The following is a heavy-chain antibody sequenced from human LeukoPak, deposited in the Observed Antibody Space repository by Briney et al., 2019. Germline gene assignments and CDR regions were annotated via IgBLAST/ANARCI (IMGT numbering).Heavy chain of an antibody. V-gene: IGHV4-34*01. CDR1: GGSFSGYY. J-gene: IGHJ4*02. CDR2: INHSGST. D-gene: IGHD6-13*01. CDR3: ARGDSGIAAAGDFDY. Sequence: SETLSLTCAVYGGSFSGYYWSWIRQPPGKGLEWIGEINHSGSTNYNPSPKSRVTISVDTSKNQFSLKLSSVTAADTAVYYCARGDSGIAAAGDFDYWGQGTLVTVSS.